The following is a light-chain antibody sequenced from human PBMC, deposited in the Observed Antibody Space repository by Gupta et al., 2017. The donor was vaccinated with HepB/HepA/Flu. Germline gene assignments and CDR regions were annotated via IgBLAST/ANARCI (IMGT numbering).Light chain of an antibody. J-gene: IGKJ4*01. CDR1: QSLLHSNGYTY. V-gene: IGKV2-28*01. CDR2: LGS. Sequence: DIVMTQSPLSLPVTPGESASISCRSSQSLLHSNGYTYLDWYLQKPGQSPRLLIYLGSNRASGVPDRFSGSGSGTDFTLKISRVEAEDVGVYYCRQGVQSPDTFGRGTKVQIK. CDR3: RQGVQSPDT.